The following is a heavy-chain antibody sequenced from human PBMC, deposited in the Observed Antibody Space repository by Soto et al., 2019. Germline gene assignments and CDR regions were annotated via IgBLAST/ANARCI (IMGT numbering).Heavy chain of an antibody. CDR3: ATGSGSVYGMDV. V-gene: IGHV4-59*01. CDR2: IYYSGST. Sequence: QVQLQESGPGLVKPSETLSLTCTVSGGSISSYYWSWIRQPPGKGLEWIGYIYYSGSTNYNPSLKRRVTISVDTSKNQFSLKLSSVTAADTAVYYCATGSGSVYGMDVWGQGTTVTVSS. J-gene: IGHJ6*02. D-gene: IGHD3-10*01. CDR1: GGSISSYY.